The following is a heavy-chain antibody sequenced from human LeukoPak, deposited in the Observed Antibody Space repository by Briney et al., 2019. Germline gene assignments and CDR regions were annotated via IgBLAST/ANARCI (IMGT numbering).Heavy chain of an antibody. CDR2: IYYSGST. CDR1: GGSISSSSYY. J-gene: IGHJ6*03. CDR3: ARGLEQQLPYYYYYMDV. Sequence: SETLSLTCTVSGGSISSSSYYWGWIRQPPGKGLEWIGSIYYSGSTYYNPSLKSRVTISVDTSKNQFSLKLSSVTAADTAVYYCARGLEQQLPYYYYYMDVWGKGTTVTVSS. V-gene: IGHV4-39*07. D-gene: IGHD6-13*01.